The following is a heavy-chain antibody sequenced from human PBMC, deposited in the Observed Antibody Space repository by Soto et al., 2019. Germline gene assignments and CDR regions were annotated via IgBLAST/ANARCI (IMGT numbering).Heavy chain of an antibody. CDR1: GDTFSIYT. D-gene: IGHD6-13*01. V-gene: IGHV1-69*02. Sequence: QVQLVQSGSEVKKPGSSVRVSCKTSGDTFSIYTISWVRQAPGQGLEGMGRVLPFLDITSYSQRFQGRVTITADRSTTTAYMELTSLRSEDTAVYYCARDRDNSNWPNFDSWGQGTLVTVSS. J-gene: IGHJ4*02. CDR2: VLPFLDIT. CDR3: ARDRDNSNWPNFDS.